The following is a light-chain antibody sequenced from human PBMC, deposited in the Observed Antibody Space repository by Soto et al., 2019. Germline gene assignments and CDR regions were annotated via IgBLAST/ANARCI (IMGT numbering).Light chain of an antibody. Sequence: DIQLTQSPSFLSASVGDRVTITCRASQDISSFLAWYQQKPGKAPKLLIYAASTLQSGVPSRFSGSGSGTDFTLTISCLQSEDFATYYCQQYYSYPYTFGQGTRLEI. CDR2: AAS. CDR1: QDISSF. J-gene: IGKJ5*01. CDR3: QQYYSYPYT. V-gene: IGKV1-9*01.